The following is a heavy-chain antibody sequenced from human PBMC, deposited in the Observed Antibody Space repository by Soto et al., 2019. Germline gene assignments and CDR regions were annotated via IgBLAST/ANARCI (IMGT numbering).Heavy chain of an antibody. CDR2: IWYDGSNK. J-gene: IGHJ4*02. CDR1: GFTFSSYG. CDR3: ARGPASGQYYFDY. V-gene: IGHV3-33*01. Sequence: SLRLSCAASGFTFSSYGMHWVRQAPGKGLEWVAVIWYDGSNKYYADSVKGRFTISRDNSKNTLYLQMNSLRAEDTAVYYCARGPASGQYYFDYWGQGTLVTVSS.